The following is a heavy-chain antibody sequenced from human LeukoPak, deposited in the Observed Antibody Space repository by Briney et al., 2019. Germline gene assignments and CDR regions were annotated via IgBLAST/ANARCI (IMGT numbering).Heavy chain of an antibody. V-gene: IGHV3-48*03. Sequence: GGSLRLSCAASGFTFSSYEMSWVRQAPGKGLEWVSFISSSETNIYYADSVRGRFTISRDNAKNSLYLQMNSLRAEDTAIYYCARGVYGSGTYPQKYYFDYWGQGTLVTVSS. D-gene: IGHD3-10*01. CDR3: ARGVYGSGTYPQKYYFDY. CDR1: GFTFSSYE. J-gene: IGHJ4*02. CDR2: ISSSETNI.